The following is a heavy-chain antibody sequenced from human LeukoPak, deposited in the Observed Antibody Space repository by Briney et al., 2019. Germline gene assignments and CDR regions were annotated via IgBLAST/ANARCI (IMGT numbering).Heavy chain of an antibody. D-gene: IGHD1-26*01. CDR1: GGSFSGYY. CDR2: INHSGST. Sequence: PSETLSLTCAVYGGSFSGYYWSWIRQPPGKGLEWIGEINHSGSTKYSPSLKSRVTISVDTSKNQFSLKLSSVTAADTAVYYCARAVGATRVIDYYYYYMDVWGKGTTVTVSS. V-gene: IGHV4-34*01. CDR3: ARAVGATRVIDYYYYYMDV. J-gene: IGHJ6*03.